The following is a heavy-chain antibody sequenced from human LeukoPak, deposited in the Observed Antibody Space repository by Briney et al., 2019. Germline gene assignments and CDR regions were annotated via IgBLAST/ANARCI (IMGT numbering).Heavy chain of an antibody. CDR3: ARDGSGSYHFDY. V-gene: IGHV3-23*01. CDR1: GFTFSSYA. J-gene: IGHJ4*02. CDR2: ISGSGDRT. D-gene: IGHD3-10*01. Sequence: GGSLRLSCAASGFTFSSYAMNWVRQAPGKGLEWVSSISGSGDRTYYADSVNGRFTISRDNSKNTLYLQMDSLRAEDTAVCYCARDGSGSYHFDYWGQGTLVTVSS.